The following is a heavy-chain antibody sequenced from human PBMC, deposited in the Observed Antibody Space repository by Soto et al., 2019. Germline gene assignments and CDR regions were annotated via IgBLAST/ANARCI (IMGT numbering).Heavy chain of an antibody. CDR1: GGSVSSGSYY. D-gene: IGHD1-20*01. CDR3: ARDGVTGTGFDP. Sequence: SETLSLTCTVSGGSVSSGSYYWSWIRQPPGKGLEWIGYIYYSGSTNYNPSLKSRVTISVDTSKNQFSLKLSSVTAADTAVYYCARDGVTGTGFDPWGQGXLVTVYS. V-gene: IGHV4-61*01. CDR2: IYYSGST. J-gene: IGHJ5*02.